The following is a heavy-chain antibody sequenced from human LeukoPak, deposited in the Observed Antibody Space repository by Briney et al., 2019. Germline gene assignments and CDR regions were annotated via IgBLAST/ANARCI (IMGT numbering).Heavy chain of an antibody. CDR1: GFTVSNTY. CDR3: ARWRSGSCSD. J-gene: IGHJ4*02. Sequence: PGGSLRLSCAASGFTVSNTYMSWVRQAPGKGLEWVSVIYSSGGTFYSESVKGRFTISRDYSKNTLYLQMNSLRVDDTAVYYCARWRSGSCSDWGQGTLVTVSS. V-gene: IGHV3-53*01. D-gene: IGHD2-15*01. CDR2: IYSSGGT.